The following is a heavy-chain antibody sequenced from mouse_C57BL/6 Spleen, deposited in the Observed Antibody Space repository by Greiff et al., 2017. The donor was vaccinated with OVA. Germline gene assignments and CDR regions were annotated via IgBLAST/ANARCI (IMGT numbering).Heavy chain of an antibody. CDR3: KDYGSRFAY. V-gene: IGHV1-15*01. CDR2: IDPETGGT. J-gene: IGHJ3*01. D-gene: IGHD1-1*01. CDR1: GYTFTDYE. Sequence: QVHVKQSGAELVRPGASVTLSCKASGYTFTDYEMHWVKQTPVHGLEWIGAIDPETGGTAYNQKFKGKAILTADKSSSTAYMELRSLTSEDSAVYYCKDYGSRFAYWGQGTLVTVSA.